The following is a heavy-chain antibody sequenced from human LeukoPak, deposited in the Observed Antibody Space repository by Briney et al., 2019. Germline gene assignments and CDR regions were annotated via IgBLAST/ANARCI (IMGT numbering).Heavy chain of an antibody. Sequence: ASVNVSCKASGYTFTSYDINWVRQATGQGLEWMGWMNPNSGNTGYAQKLQGRVTMTRNTSISTAYMELSSLRSEDTAVYYCARGTGYYDSSGPNWFDPWGQGTLVTVSS. CDR3: ARGTGYYDSSGPNWFDP. D-gene: IGHD3-22*01. V-gene: IGHV1-8*01. CDR2: MNPNSGNT. J-gene: IGHJ5*02. CDR1: GYTFTSYD.